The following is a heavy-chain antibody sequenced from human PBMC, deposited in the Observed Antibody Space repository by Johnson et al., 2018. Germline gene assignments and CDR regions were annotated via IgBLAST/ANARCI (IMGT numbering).Heavy chain of an antibody. J-gene: IGHJ6*03. Sequence: EVQLLESGGGLVQPGGSLRLSCAASGFTFSSYAMSWVRQAPGKGLEWVSAISGSGGGTYYAASVKGRFTLSRNHSKNTLYLQMNSLRAEDTAVYYWAKARGYYGSGSYSGRYYYMDVWGKGTTVTVSS. CDR1: GFTFSSYA. V-gene: IGHV3-23*01. CDR3: AKARGYYGSGSYSGRYYYMDV. CDR2: ISGSGGGT. D-gene: IGHD3-10*01.